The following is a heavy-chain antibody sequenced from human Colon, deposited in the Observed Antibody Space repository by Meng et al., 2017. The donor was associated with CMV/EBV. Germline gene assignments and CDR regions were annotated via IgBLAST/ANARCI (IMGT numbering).Heavy chain of an antibody. V-gene: IGHV3-15*01. D-gene: IGHD6-13*01. CDR3: AAITAAAVTLYGMDV. CDR2: IKSKLDGGTT. Sequence: GGSLRLSCTASGMTFSNAWMSWVRQAPGKGLEWIGRIKSKLDGGTTDYAALVKGRFSLSRDDSKNTLYLQMNSLKTEDTAVYYCAAITAAAVTLYGMDVWGLGTTVTVSS. CDR1: GMTFSNAW. J-gene: IGHJ6*02.